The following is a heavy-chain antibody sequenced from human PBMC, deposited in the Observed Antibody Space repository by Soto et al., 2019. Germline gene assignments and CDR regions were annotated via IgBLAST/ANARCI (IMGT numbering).Heavy chain of an antibody. CDR2: INAGNGNT. D-gene: IGHD2-2*01. V-gene: IGHV1-3*01. Sequence: ASVKVSCKASGYTFTSYAMHWVRQAPGQRLEWMGWINAGNGNTKYSQKFQGRVTITRDTSASTAFMELISLRSEDTVVYYCARDGPLYCSSTSCYGIYYYYYMDVWGKGTTVTVSS. J-gene: IGHJ6*03. CDR1: GYTFTSYA. CDR3: ARDGPLYCSSTSCYGIYYYYYMDV.